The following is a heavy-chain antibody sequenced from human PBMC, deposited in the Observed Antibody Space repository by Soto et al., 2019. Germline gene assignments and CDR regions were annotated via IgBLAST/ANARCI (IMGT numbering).Heavy chain of an antibody. CDR2: VYYNGIT. Sequence: PSETLSLTCTVSGGSIKNHYWSWIRQPPWKGLEWLGYVYYNGITNYNPSLKSRVTMSVDTSKNQVSLNLTSLTAAETATYYCTRANWYYEYWGKGIPVTVSS. J-gene: IGHJ4*02. CDR3: TRANWYYEY. V-gene: IGHV4-59*11. D-gene: IGHD7-27*01. CDR1: GGSIKNHY.